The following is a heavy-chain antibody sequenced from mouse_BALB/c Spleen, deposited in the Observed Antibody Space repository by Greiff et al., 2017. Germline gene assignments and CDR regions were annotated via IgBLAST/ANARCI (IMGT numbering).Heavy chain of an antibody. CDR2: ISSGGST. V-gene: IGHV5-6-5*01. J-gene: IGHJ1*01. CDR3: AREREAYRYDWYFDV. D-gene: IGHD2-14*01. Sequence: EVQGVESGGGLVKPGGSLKLSCAASGFTFSSYAMSWVRQTPEKRLEWVASISSGGSTYYPDSVKGRFTISRDNARNILYLQMSSLRSEDTAMYYCAREREAYRYDWYFDVWGAGTTVTVSS. CDR1: GFTFSSYA.